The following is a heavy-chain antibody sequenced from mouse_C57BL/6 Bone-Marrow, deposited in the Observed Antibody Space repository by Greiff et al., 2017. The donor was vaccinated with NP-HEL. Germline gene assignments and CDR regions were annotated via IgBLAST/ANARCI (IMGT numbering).Heavy chain of an antibody. Sequence: QVQLKQSGAELVRPGTSVKMSCKASGYTFTNYWIGWAKQRPGHGLEWIGDIYPGGGYTNYNEKFKGKATLTADKSSSTAYMQFSSLTSEDSAIYYCARCEGYYDYDSHYFDYWGQGTTLTVSS. CDR3: ARCEGYYDYDSHYFDY. D-gene: IGHD2-4*01. V-gene: IGHV1-63*01. J-gene: IGHJ2*01. CDR1: GYTFTNYW. CDR2: IYPGGGYT.